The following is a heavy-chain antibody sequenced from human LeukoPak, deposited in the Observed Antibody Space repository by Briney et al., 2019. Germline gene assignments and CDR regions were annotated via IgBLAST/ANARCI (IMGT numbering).Heavy chain of an antibody. J-gene: IGHJ4*02. CDR2: IRSSSSAI. CDR3: AREYSSSFDY. Sequence: GGSLRLSCAASGFTFSTSSMNWVRQAPGKGLEWVSYIRSSSSAIYYADSVKGRFTISSDNAKNSLYLQMNSLRVEDTAVYYCAREYSSSFDYWGQGTLVTVSS. CDR1: GFTFSTSS. V-gene: IGHV3-48*01. D-gene: IGHD6-6*01.